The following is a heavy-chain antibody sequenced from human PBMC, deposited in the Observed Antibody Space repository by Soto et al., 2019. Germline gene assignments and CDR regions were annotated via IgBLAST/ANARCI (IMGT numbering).Heavy chain of an antibody. CDR2: TSGSGRRT. V-gene: IGHV3-64*02. CDR1: GFTFSTYG. D-gene: IGHD4-17*01. J-gene: IGHJ2*01. Sequence: EVQLVESGDALVQPGGSLRVSCEGSGFTFSTYGMHWVRQAPGKGLEFVSSTSGSGRRTSYADSVKGRFIISRDNSKNTLYLQMGSLRIEDTGVYYCARGQGDYENWNFDLWGRGSLVTVSS. CDR3: ARGQGDYENWNFDL.